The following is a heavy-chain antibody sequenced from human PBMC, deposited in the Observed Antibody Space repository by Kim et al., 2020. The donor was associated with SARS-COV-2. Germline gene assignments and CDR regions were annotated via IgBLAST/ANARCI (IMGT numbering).Heavy chain of an antibody. D-gene: IGHD6-19*01. J-gene: IGHJ4*02. V-gene: IGHV3-30*04. CDR3: ARVIAVAGVRDY. Sequence: GGSLILSCAASGFTFSSYAMHWVRQAPGKGLEWVAVISYDGSNKYYADSVKGRFTISRDNSKNTLYLQMNSLRAEDTAVYYCARVIAVAGVRDYWGQGTLVTVSS. CDR2: ISYDGSNK. CDR1: GFTFSSYA.